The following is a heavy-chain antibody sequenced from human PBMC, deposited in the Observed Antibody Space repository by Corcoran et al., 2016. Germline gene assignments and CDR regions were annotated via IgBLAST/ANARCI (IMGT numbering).Heavy chain of an antibody. CDR2: IYSGGST. J-gene: IGHJ4*02. D-gene: IGHD6-19*01. Sequence: EVQLVESGGGLIQPGGSLRLSWAASGFTVSSNYMSWVREAPGKGLEWVSVIYSGGSTYDADSVKGRFTISRDNSKNTLCLQMNRLRAEDTAVYYCAREETAVAGAFDYWGQGTLVTVSS. V-gene: IGHV3-53*01. CDR3: AREETAVAGAFDY. CDR1: GFTVSSNY.